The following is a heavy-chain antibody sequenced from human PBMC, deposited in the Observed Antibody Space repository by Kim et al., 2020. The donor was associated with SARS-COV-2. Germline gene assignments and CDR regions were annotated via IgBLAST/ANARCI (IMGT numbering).Heavy chain of an antibody. D-gene: IGHD6-13*01. CDR1: GGSFSGYY. J-gene: IGHJ5*02. CDR3: ARRPAAAGTGWFDP. CDR2: INHSGST. Sequence: SETLSLTCAVYGGSFSGYYWSWIRQPPGKGLEWIGEINHSGSTNYNPSLKSRVTISVDTSKNQFSLKLSSVTAADTAVYYCARRPAAAGTGWFDPWGQGTLVTVSS. V-gene: IGHV4-34*01.